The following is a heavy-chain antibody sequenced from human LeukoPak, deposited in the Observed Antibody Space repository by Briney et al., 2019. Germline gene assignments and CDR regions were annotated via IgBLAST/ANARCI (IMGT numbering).Heavy chain of an antibody. CDR1: GGSFSGYY. CDR2: INHSGST. V-gene: IGHV4-34*01. Sequence: SETLSLTCAVYGGSFSGYYWSWIRQPPGKGLEWIGEINHSGSTNYNPSLRSRVTLSADTSKNQLSLMLTSMTALDTAVYYCARLGGGVQLWENWGQGTRVTVSS. J-gene: IGHJ4*02. D-gene: IGHD5-18*01. CDR3: ARLGGGVQLWEN.